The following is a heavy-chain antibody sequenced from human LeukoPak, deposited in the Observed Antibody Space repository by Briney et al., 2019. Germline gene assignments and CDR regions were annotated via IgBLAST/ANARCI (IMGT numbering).Heavy chain of an antibody. J-gene: IGHJ6*02. CDR1: GFTFSNYA. CDR2: ISSNGGST. Sequence: GGSLRLSCAASGFTFSNYAMRWVRQAPGEGLEYVSAISSNGGSTYYADSMKGRFTISRDNSKNTLFLQMGSLRVEDMAVYYRARGLRAYYYYGMDVWGQGTTVTVSS. D-gene: IGHD3-3*01. CDR3: ARGLRAYYYYGMDV. V-gene: IGHV3-64*02.